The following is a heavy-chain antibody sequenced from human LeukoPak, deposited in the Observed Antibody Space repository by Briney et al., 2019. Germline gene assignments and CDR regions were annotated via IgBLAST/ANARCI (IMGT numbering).Heavy chain of an antibody. V-gene: IGHV4-4*07. D-gene: IGHD2-15*01. CDR2: KYARGSS. J-gene: IGHJ3*02. CDR1: GGSISKYY. Sequence: PAETLSLTCTVSGGSISKYYWSWIRQPAGKGLEWIGRKYARGSSNYNPPVQSRVTMSVDTSKNQFSLKLRSVTAADTAVYYCARGRYCSADICTGGDSFDIWGQGTMVSVSP. CDR3: ARGRYCSADICTGGDSFDI.